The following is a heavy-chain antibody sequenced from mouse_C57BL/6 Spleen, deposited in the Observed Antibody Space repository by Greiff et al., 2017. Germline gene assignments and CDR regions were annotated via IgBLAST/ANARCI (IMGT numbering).Heavy chain of an antibody. CDR1: GYAFSSSW. J-gene: IGHJ4*01. CDR3: AEARDPSDYAMDY. CDR2: IYPGDGDT. Sequence: VQLKESGPELVKPGASVKISCKASGYAFSSSWMNWVKQRPGKGLEWIGRIYPGDGDTNYNGKFKGKATLTADKSSSTAYMQLSSLTSEDSAVYFCAEARDPSDYAMDYWGQGTSVTVSS. V-gene: IGHV1-82*01.